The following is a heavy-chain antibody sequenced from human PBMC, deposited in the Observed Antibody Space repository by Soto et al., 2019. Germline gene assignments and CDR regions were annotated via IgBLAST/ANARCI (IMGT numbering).Heavy chain of an antibody. CDR1: GYTFSTYW. J-gene: IGHJ3*02. CDR2: VYPGDSDT. CDR3: ARQRRRGGSDAFDI. V-gene: IGHV5-51*01. Sequence: GESLKISCQGSGYTFSTYWIAWVRQLPGKGLEWVGVVYPGDSDTRYSPPFQGQVTISAYKFTSTVYLQWNTLKTSDTAIYYCARQRRRGGSDAFDIWGQGKLVTLSS.